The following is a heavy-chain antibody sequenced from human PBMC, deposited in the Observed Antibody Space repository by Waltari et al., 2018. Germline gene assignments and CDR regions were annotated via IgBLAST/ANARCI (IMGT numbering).Heavy chain of an antibody. CDR3: ARDSPIIDYYYYMDV. CDR1: GFPFSSDS. D-gene: IGHD2-15*01. CDR2: ISSSSSTI. J-gene: IGHJ6*03. Sequence: EVQLVESGGGLVQLGGSLILSCAASGFPFSSDSMPCVSQASGKGLEWVSYISSSSSTIYYADSVKGRFTISRDNAKNSLYLQMNSLRAEDTAVYYCARDSPIIDYYYYMDVWGKGTTVTVSS. V-gene: IGHV3-48*04.